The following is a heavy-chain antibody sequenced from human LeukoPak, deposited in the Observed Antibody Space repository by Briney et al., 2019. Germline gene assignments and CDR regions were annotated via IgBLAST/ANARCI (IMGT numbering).Heavy chain of an antibody. J-gene: IGHJ4*02. D-gene: IGHD3-10*01. V-gene: IGHV3-64*01. CDR2: ISSNGGST. CDR3: ARDKDFGFDY. CDR1: GFTFNNYA. Sequence: PGGSLRLSCAASGFTFNNYAMHWVRQAPGKGLEYVSAISSNGGSTYYANSVKGRFTISRDNSKNTLYLQMGSLRAEDTAVYYCARDKDFGFDYWGQGTLVTVSS.